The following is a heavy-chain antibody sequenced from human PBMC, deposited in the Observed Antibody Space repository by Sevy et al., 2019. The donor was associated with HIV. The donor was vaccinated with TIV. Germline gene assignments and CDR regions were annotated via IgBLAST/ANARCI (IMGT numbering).Heavy chain of an antibody. V-gene: IGHV3-48*02. CDR2: ISSRSSTI. CDR1: GFTFSISD. CDR3: ASGSNHKNFDY. D-gene: IGHD3-10*01. J-gene: IGHJ4*02. Sequence: GGSLRLSCAASGFTFSISDMNWVRQATGKGLEWVSFISSRSSTIYYADSVKGRFTISRDNAKNSLYLQMNSLRDDDTAVYYCASGSNHKNFDYWGQGTLVTVSS.